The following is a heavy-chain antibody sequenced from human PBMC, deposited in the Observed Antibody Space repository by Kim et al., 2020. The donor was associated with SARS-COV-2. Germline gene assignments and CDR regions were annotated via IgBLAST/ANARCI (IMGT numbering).Heavy chain of an antibody. D-gene: IGHD6-19*01. V-gene: IGHV7-4-1*02. CDR2: INTNTGNP. CDR1: GYTFTSYA. J-gene: IGHJ6*02. Sequence: ASVKVSCKASGYTFTSYAMNWVRQAPGQGLEWMGWINTNTGNPTYAQGFTGRFVFSLDTSVSTAYLQISSLKAEDTAVYYCARVSGLIAVAGPQPPNYYYGMDVWGQGTTVTVSS. CDR3: ARVSGLIAVAGPQPPNYYYGMDV.